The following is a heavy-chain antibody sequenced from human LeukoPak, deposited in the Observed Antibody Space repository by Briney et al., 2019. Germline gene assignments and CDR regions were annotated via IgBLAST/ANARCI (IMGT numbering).Heavy chain of an antibody. D-gene: IGHD2-2*01. J-gene: IGHJ6*03. CDR3: ARGLNIVVVRGSYYMDV. Sequence: SETLSLTCAVYGGSFSGYYWSWIHQPPGKGLEWIGEINHSGSTNYNPSLKSRVTISVDTSKNQFSLKLSSVTAADTAVYYCARGLNIVVVRGSYYMDVWGKGTTVTVSS. V-gene: IGHV4-34*01. CDR1: GGSFSGYY. CDR2: INHSGST.